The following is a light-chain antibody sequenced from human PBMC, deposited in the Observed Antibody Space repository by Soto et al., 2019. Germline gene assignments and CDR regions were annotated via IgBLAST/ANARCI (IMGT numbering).Light chain of an antibody. J-gene: IGKJ1*01. CDR1: QSVSNNY. CDR3: QQYGSSGT. Sequence: EIVLPQSPGTLSLSPGERATLSCRASQSVSNNYLAWYQQKPGQATRLLIYGASNRATGIPDRFSGSGSGTDFTLTISRLEPEDFAVYYCQQYGSSGTFGQGTKVDIK. V-gene: IGKV3-20*01. CDR2: GAS.